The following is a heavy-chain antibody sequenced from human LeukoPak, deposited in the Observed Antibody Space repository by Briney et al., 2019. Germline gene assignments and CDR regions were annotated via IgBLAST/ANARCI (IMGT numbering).Heavy chain of an antibody. D-gene: IGHD3-16*01. CDR2: IYHSGST. CDR3: ARGEFDGGVYFDY. J-gene: IGHJ4*02. CDR1: GGSSSSYW. Sequence: PSETLSLTCTVSGGSSSSYWWSWVGQPPGKGLEWIGEIYHSGSTNYNPSLKNRVTISVDKSKNQFSLRLNSVTAADTAVYYCARGEFDGGVYFDYWGQGTLVTVSS. V-gene: IGHV4-4*02.